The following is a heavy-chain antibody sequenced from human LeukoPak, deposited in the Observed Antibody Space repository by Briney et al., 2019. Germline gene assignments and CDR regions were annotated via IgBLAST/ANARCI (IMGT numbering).Heavy chain of an antibody. Sequence: GGSLRLSCAASGFTFSSYEMNWVRQAPGKGLEWVSTFSGSGGSTYYADSVKGRFTISRDNSKNTLYLQMNSLRAEDTAVYYCAKDHRDYGISGIAFDIWGQGTMVTVSS. V-gene: IGHV3-23*01. CDR1: GFTFSSYE. J-gene: IGHJ3*02. CDR2: FSGSGGST. CDR3: AKDHRDYGISGIAFDI. D-gene: IGHD4-17*01.